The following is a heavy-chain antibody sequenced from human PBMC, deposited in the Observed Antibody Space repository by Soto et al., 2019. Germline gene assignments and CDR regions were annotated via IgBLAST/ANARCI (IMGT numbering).Heavy chain of an antibody. D-gene: IGHD1-26*01. CDR1: GFPFSDLY. CDR2: IRNKANYYTT. Sequence: EVQVVESGGGLVQPGGSLRLSCAASGFPFSDLYIDWVRQAPGKGLEWVARIRNKANYYTTDYAASVKGRFTISRDDSKNSVYLQMNSRQPAETAVYYCLIVGGTRTWGQGTLVSVSS. J-gene: IGHJ5*02. CDR3: LIVGGTRT. V-gene: IGHV3-72*01.